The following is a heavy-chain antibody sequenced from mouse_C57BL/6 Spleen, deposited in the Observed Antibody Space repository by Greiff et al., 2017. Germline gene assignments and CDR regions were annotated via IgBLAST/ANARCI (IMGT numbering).Heavy chain of an antibody. J-gene: IGHJ2*01. CDR1: GYAFSSYW. V-gene: IGHV1-80*01. D-gene: IGHD1-1*01. CDR2: IYPGDGDT. Sequence: VQLQQSGAELVKPGASVKISCKASGYAFSSYWMNWVKQRPGKGLEWIGQIYPGDGDTNYNGKFKGKATLTADKSSSTAYMQLSSLTSEDSAVYFWARAFHYGSSPYYFDYWGQGTTLTVSS. CDR3: ARAFHYGSSPYYFDY.